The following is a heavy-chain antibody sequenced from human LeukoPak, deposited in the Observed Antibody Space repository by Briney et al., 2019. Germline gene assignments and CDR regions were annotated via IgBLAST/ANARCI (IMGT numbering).Heavy chain of an antibody. CDR2: IYHTGST. J-gene: IGHJ3*02. V-gene: IGHV4-38-2*02. CDR3: ARVAPITIFGPPDLGAFDI. CDR1: GYYVSSGYY. D-gene: IGHD3-3*01. Sequence: PSETLSLTCTVSGYYVSSGYYWGWIRPPPGKRLEWIGCIYHTGSTKYSPSLKSRVIISVDTSKNQFSLKLNSVTAADTAVYYCARVAPITIFGPPDLGAFDIWGQGTMVTVSS.